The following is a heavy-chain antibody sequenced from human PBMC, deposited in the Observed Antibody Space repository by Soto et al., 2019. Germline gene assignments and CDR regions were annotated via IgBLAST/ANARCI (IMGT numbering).Heavy chain of an antibody. D-gene: IGHD4-17*01. V-gene: IGHV3-9*01. J-gene: IGHJ6*02. CDR3: AKDIXWSPDRNGDSNYYGMDV. Sequence: GGSLRLSCAASGFTFDYYAMHWVRQAPGKGLEWVSGISWNSGSIGYADSVKGRFTISRDNAKNSLYLQMNSLRAEDTALYYCAKDIXWSPDRNGDSNYYGMDVWGQGTTVTVSS. CDR2: ISWNSGSI. CDR1: GFTFDYYA.